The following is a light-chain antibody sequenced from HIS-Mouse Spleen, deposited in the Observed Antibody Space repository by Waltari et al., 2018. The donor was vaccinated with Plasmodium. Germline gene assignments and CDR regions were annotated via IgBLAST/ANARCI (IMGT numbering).Light chain of an antibody. CDR3: QQYDNLPYT. J-gene: IGKJ2*01. CDR2: DAS. Sequence: DIQMTQSPSSLSASVGDRVTITCQARQDISNYLNLYQQKPGKAPRLLIYDASNLETGVPSRFSGSGSGTDVTFTISSLQPEDMATYYCQQYDNLPYTFGQGTKLEIK. CDR1: QDISNY. V-gene: IGKV1-33*01.